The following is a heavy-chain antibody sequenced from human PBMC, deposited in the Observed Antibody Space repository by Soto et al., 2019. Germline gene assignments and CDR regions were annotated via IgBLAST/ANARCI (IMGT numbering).Heavy chain of an antibody. D-gene: IGHD2-2*01. CDR2: IIHIFGTA. CDR3: ARRLGYCISTSCYTWFDP. V-gene: IGHV1-69*12. J-gene: IGHJ5*02. Sequence: QVQLVQSGAEVKKPGSSVKVSCKASGGTFSSYAISWVRQAPGQGLEWMGGIIHIFGTANYEQKFQGRVTITADESKSTAYMELSSLRSEDTDVYYCARRLGYCISTSCYTWFDPWCQGTLVTVSS. CDR1: GGTFSSYA.